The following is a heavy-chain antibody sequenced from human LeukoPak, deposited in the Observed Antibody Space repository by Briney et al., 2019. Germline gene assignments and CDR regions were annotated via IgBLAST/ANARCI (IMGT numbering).Heavy chain of an antibody. J-gene: IGHJ4*02. CDR1: GYTFTSYD. Sequence: ASVKVSCKASGYTFTSYDINWVRQATGQGLEWMGWMNPNSGNTGYAQKFQGRVTMTRNTSISTAYMELSRLRSEDTAVYYCARGGYDILTGYPYFDYWGQGTLVTVSS. V-gene: IGHV1-8*01. CDR3: ARGGYDILTGYPYFDY. CDR2: MNPNSGNT. D-gene: IGHD3-9*01.